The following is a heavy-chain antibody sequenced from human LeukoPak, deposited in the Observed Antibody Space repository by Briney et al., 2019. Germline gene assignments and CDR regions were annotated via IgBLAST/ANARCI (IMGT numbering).Heavy chain of an antibody. CDR1: GGYISGYY. CDR2: IYTSGST. CDR3: ARLMTGTTTAFDI. Sequence: PPETLSLTCTVSGGYISGYYWSWIRQPAGKGLEWVGRIYTSGSTHYNPSLKSRVTMSVDTSKNQFSLNLSSVTAADTAVYYCARLMTGTTTAFDIWGQGTMVTVSS. V-gene: IGHV4-4*07. D-gene: IGHD1-7*01. J-gene: IGHJ3*02.